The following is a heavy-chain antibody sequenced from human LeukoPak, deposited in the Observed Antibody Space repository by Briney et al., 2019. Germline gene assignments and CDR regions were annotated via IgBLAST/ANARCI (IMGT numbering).Heavy chain of an antibody. CDR1: GYTLTELS. D-gene: IGHD5-18*01. V-gene: IGHV1-24*01. Sequence: ASVTVSCKVSGYTLTELSMHWVRQAPGKGLEWMGGFDPEDGETIYAQKFQGRVTMTEDTSTDTAYMELSSLRSEDTAVYYCATASGVRIQLWLAYWGQGTLVTVSS. J-gene: IGHJ4*02. CDR3: ATASGVRIQLWLAY. CDR2: FDPEDGET.